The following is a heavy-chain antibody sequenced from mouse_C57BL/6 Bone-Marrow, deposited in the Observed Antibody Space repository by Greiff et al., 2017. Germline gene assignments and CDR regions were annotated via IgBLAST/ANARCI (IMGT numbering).Heavy chain of an antibody. CDR3: TLYGPFAY. V-gene: IGHV14-4*01. D-gene: IGHD1-1*01. Sequence: VQLQQSGAELVRPGASVKLSCTASGFNIKDDYMHWVKQRPEQGLEWIGWIDPENGDTEYASKFQGKATITADTSSNTAYLQLSSLTSEDTAVYYCTLYGPFAYWGQGTLVTVSA. CDR2: IDPENGDT. J-gene: IGHJ3*01. CDR1: GFNIKDDY.